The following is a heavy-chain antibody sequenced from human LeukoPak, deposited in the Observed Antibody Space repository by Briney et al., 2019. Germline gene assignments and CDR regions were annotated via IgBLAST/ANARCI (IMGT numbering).Heavy chain of an antibody. CDR3: ARPRNLHGSGRYPDAFDI. D-gene: IGHD6-19*01. CDR1: GYTFTSHW. CDR2: IQPGDSDT. J-gene: IGHJ3*02. V-gene: IGHV5-51*01. Sequence: GESLKISCQGSGYTFTSHWIGWVRQMPGKGLEWMGVIQPGDSDTRYSPSFQGQVTFSVDKSISAAYLQWSSLKASDTAMYYCARPRNLHGSGRYPDAFDIWGQGTMVTVSS.